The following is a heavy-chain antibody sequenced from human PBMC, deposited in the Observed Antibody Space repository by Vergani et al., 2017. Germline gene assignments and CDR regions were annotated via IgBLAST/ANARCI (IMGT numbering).Heavy chain of an antibody. Sequence: QVQLVESGGGVVQPGGSLRLSCAASGFTFSSYGMHWVRQAPGKGLEWVAFIRYDGSNKYYADSVKGRFTISRDNSKNTLYLQMNSLRAEDTAVYYCAKRDRYYDILTGYYNYGMDVWGQ. V-gene: IGHV3-30*02. CDR1: GFTFSSYG. CDR3: AKRDRYYDILTGYYNYGMDV. J-gene: IGHJ6*02. CDR2: IRYDGSNK. D-gene: IGHD3-9*01.